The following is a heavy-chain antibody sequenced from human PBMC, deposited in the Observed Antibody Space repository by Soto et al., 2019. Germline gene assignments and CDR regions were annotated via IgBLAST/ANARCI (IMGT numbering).Heavy chain of an antibody. J-gene: IGHJ6*02. CDR1: GYTFTSYG. D-gene: IGHD3-10*01. CDR3: ARDGGHYGSGSYYNGDYYYYGMDV. CDR2: ISAYNGNT. V-gene: IGHV1-18*04. Sequence: ASVKVSCKASGYTFTSYGISWVRQAPGQGLEWMGWISAYNGNTNYAQKLQGRVTMTTDTSTSTAYMELRSLRSDDTAVYYCARDGGHYGSGSYYNGDYYYYGMDVWGQGTTVTVS.